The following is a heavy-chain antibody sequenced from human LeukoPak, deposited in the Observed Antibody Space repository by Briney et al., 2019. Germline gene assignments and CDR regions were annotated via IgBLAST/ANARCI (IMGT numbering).Heavy chain of an antibody. CDR3: ARDPGDRFDY. CDR1: GDSISSGDYY. J-gene: IGHJ4*02. D-gene: IGHD4-17*01. CDR2: IYYSGST. V-gene: IGHV4-30-4*01. Sequence: PSGTLSLTCSVSGDSISSGDYYWSWIRQPPGKGLEWIGYIYYSGSTYYNPSLKSRVTISVDTSKNQFSLKLSSVTAADTAVYYCARDPGDRFDYWGQGTLVTVSS.